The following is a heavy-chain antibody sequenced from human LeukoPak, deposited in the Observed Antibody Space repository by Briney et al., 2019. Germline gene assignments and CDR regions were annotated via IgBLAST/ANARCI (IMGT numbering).Heavy chain of an antibody. V-gene: IGHV3-30-3*01. D-gene: IGHD3-22*01. CDR3: ERDTNQYYYDSSGYSSYFDY. J-gene: IGHJ4*02. CDR1: GFTFSSYA. CDR2: ISYDGSNK. Sequence: PGRSLTLSCAASGFTFSSYAMHWVRQAPGKGLEWVAVISYDGSNKYYADSVKGRFTISRDNSKNTLYLQMNSLRAEDTAVYYCERDTNQYYYDSSGYSSYFDYWGQGTLVTVSS.